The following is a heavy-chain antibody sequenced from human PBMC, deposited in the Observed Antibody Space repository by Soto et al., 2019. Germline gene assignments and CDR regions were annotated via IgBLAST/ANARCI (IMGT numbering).Heavy chain of an antibody. CDR1: GGSISSYY. J-gene: IGHJ4*02. Sequence: PSETLSLTCTVSGGSISSYYWSWIRQPPGKGLEWIGYIYYSGSTNYNPSLKSRVTISVDTSKNQFSLKLSSVTAADTAVYYCARHFRVIWNDPRVYFVYSCPAPLVTVS. V-gene: IGHV4-59*08. D-gene: IGHD1-1*01. CDR3: ARHFRVIWNDPRVYFVY. CDR2: IYYSGST.